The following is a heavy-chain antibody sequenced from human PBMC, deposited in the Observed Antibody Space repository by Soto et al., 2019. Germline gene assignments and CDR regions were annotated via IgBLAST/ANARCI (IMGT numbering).Heavy chain of an antibody. D-gene: IGHD2-15*01. CDR1: GFTFSTYA. Sequence: EGQLLESGGGLVQPGGSLRLSCAASGFTFSTYAMSWVRQAPGKGLEWVSAISNSGGTIYYADSVQGRLTISRDNSLNTLFLQMHSLRIEDTAVYYCAHPRGFGVFDAYDIWGQGTMVPVSS. J-gene: IGHJ3*02. V-gene: IGHV3-23*01. CDR3: AHPRGFGVFDAYDI. CDR2: ISNSGGTI.